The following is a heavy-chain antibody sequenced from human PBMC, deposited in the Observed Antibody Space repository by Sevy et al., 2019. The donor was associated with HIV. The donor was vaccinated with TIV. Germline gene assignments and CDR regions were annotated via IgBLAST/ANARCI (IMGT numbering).Heavy chain of an antibody. Sequence: GESLKISCKGSGYRFTSYWIGWVRQMPGKGLEWMGIIYPGDSDTRYSPSFQGQVTISADKSISTAYLQWSSLKASDTAMYYCARWGALLWFGDEGNAFDIWGQGPMVTVSS. CDR1: GYRFTSYW. CDR2: IYPGDSDT. CDR3: ARWGALLWFGDEGNAFDI. J-gene: IGHJ3*02. V-gene: IGHV5-51*01. D-gene: IGHD3-10*01.